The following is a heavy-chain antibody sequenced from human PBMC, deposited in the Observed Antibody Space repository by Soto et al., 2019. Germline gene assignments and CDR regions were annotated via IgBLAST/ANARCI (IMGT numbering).Heavy chain of an antibody. CDR1: GFTFSDYA. D-gene: IGHD6-19*01. J-gene: IGHJ4*02. V-gene: IGHV3-30*18. CDR2: GSHDGRNT. CDR3: AKGGRQWLVTSDFNY. Sequence: GGSLRLSCAASGFTFSDYAMHWVRQAPDKGLEWVAVGSHDGRNTHYADSVKGRFTISRDSSKNTVSLEMTSLRAEDTAVYYCAKGGRQWLVTSDFNYWGQGA.